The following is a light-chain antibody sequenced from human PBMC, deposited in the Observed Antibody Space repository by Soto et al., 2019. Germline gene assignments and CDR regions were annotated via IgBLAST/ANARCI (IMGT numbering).Light chain of an antibody. CDR1: QTISRSY. V-gene: IGKV3D-20*02. Sequence: EIGLKQSPGTLSLSPGERATLSCRASQTISRSYLAWYQQKPGQAPRLLIYGASSRATGIPDRFSGRGSGTDFTLTISSLEPEDFSVYYCQQRYNWPITFGQGTRLEIK. CDR3: QQRYNWPIT. CDR2: GAS. J-gene: IGKJ5*01.